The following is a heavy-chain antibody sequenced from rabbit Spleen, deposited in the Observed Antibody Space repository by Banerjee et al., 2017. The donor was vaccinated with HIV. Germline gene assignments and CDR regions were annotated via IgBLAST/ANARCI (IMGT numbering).Heavy chain of an antibody. D-gene: IGHD8-1*01. V-gene: IGHV1S45*01. CDR3: ARDAASSFSSYGMDL. J-gene: IGHJ6*01. CDR2: VDVGSSGFT. CDR1: GVSFNFNNY. Sequence: QEQLVESGGGLVKPEGSLTLTCTASGVSFNFNNYMCWVRQAPGKGLEWIGCVDVGSSGFTYFANWAKGRFTISKTSSTTVTLQMTSLTAADTATYFCARDAASSFSSYGMDLWGQGTLVTVS.